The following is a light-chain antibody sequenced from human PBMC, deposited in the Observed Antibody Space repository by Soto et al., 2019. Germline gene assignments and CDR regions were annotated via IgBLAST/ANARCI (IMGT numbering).Light chain of an antibody. Sequence: EIVMTQSPATLSVSPGERATLSCRASQSVNGNLAWYQQKPGQAPRLLIYGAATRATGIPGRFSGSGSGTEFTLTISSLQSEDCAVYYCQQYNNWPPITFGQGTRLEIK. J-gene: IGKJ5*01. CDR1: QSVNGN. CDR3: QQYNNWPPIT. V-gene: IGKV3D-15*01. CDR2: GAA.